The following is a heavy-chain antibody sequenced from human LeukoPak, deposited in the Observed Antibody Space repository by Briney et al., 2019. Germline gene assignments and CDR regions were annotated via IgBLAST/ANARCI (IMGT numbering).Heavy chain of an antibody. CDR2: IYGEGSGGST. CDR1: GFSVSNNY. J-gene: IGHJ4*02. D-gene: IGHD3-3*01. V-gene: IGHV3-53*01. CDR3: ARVRFVEFFDY. Sequence: GGSLRLSCAASGFSVSNNYMCWVRQAPGKGLEWISVIYGEGSGGSTYYAESMKGRFTISRDNSKNTVYLQMNSLRAEDTAVYFCARVRFVEFFDYWGQGTLVTVSS.